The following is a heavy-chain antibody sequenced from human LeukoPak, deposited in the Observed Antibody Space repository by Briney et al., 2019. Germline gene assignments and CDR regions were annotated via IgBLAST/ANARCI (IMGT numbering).Heavy chain of an antibody. J-gene: IGHJ5*02. CDR3: AREIVGTHKSRFDP. D-gene: IGHD1-26*01. CDR2: INQDGTDK. CDR1: GFTFGSCW. Sequence: GGSLRLSCAASGFTFGSCWMNWVRQTPGKGLEWVANINQDGTDKYYVDSVKGRFTISRDNAKNSLYLQMNSLRAEDTAVYYCAREIVGTHKSRFDPWGQGTLVTVSS. V-gene: IGHV3-7*03.